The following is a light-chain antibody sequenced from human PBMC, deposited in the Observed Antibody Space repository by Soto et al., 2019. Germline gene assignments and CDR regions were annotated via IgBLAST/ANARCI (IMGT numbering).Light chain of an antibody. V-gene: IGKV1-5*01. CDR1: QSISSW. J-gene: IGKJ1*01. Sequence: DTQMTQSPSTLSASVGDRVTITCRASQSISSWLAWYQQKPGKAPKLLIFDASRLETGVPSRFSGSGSGTEFTLTISSLQPDDFATYYCQQYNSYPTFGQGTKVEIK. CDR2: DAS. CDR3: QQYNSYPT.